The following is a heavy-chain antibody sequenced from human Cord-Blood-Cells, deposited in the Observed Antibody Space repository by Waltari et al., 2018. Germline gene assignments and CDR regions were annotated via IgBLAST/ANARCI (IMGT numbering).Heavy chain of an antibody. Sequence: QVQLQQWGAGLLKPSETLSLTCAVYGGSFSGYYWSWIRQPPGRGLEWTGEINHSGSTNYNPSLKSRVTISVDTSKNQFSLKLSSVTAADTAVYYCARGRVTYYDFWSGGYYYYYYMDVWGKGTTVTVSS. V-gene: IGHV4-34*01. J-gene: IGHJ6*03. CDR2: INHSGST. D-gene: IGHD3-3*01. CDR3: ARGRVTYYDFWSGGYYYYYYMDV. CDR1: GGSFSGYY.